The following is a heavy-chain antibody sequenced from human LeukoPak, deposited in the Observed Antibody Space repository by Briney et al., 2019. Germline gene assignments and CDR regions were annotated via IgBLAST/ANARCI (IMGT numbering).Heavy chain of an antibody. V-gene: IGHV3-30*03. CDR3: ARAPWIQKYYFDY. CDR1: GFTFSSYA. Sequence: GRSLRLSCAASGFTFSSYAMSWVRQAPGKGLEWVAVISYDGSNKYYADSVKGRFTISRDNSKNTLYLQMNSLRAEDTAVYYCARAPWIQKYYFDYWGQGTLVTVSS. D-gene: IGHD5-18*01. CDR2: ISYDGSNK. J-gene: IGHJ4*02.